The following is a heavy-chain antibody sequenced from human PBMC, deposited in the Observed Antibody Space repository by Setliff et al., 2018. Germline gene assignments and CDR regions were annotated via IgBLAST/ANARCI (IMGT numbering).Heavy chain of an antibody. D-gene: IGHD5-18*01. J-gene: IGHJ3*02. CDR1: GGSISSGGYY. CDR2: IYYSGST. V-gene: IGHV4-31*03. CDR3: ARVPRFTDTRNAFDI. Sequence: PSETLSLTCTVSGGSISSGGYYWSWIRQHPGKGLAWIGYIYYSGSTHYNPSLKSRVTISVDTSKNQFSLKLSSVTAADTAVYYCARVPRFTDTRNAFDIWGQGTMVTVSS.